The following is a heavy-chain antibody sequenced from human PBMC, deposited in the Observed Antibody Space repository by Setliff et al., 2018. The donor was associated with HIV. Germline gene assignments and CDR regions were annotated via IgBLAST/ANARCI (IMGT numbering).Heavy chain of an antibody. CDR2: IIPIFGTT. J-gene: IGHJ4*02. V-gene: IGHV1-69*13. CDR3: ARAVVGCSGGTCYSGSAFDY. Sequence: SVKVSCKASGGRFSNYGISWVRQAPGQGLEWMGGIIPIFGTTNYAQMFQVRVTLTADESTSTAYMELSSLRSEDTAVYYCARAVVGCSGGTCYSGSAFDYWGQGSPVTVSS. D-gene: IGHD2-15*01. CDR1: GGRFSNYG.